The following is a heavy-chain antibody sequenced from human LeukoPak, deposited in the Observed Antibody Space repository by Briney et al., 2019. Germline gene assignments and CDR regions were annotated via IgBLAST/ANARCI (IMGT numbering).Heavy chain of an antibody. CDR3: ATAINSYYYDSSGYRFDY. D-gene: IGHD3-22*01. V-gene: IGHV1-24*01. CDR2: FDPEDGET. Sequence: ASVKVSCKLSGYTLTELSMHWVRQAPGKGLEWMGGFDPEDGETIYAQKFQGRVTMTEDTSTDTAYMELSGLRSEDTAVYYCATAINSYYYDSSGYRFDYWGQGTLVTVSS. J-gene: IGHJ4*02. CDR1: GYTLTELS.